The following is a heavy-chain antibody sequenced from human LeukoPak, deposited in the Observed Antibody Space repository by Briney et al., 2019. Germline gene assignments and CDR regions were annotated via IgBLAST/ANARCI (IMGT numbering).Heavy chain of an antibody. D-gene: IGHD1-7*01. Sequence: GGSLRHSCAASGFIFSSYSMNWVRQAPGKGLEWLSYISSSSTTIYYADSVKGRFTISRDNAKNSLYLQMNSLKAEDTAVYYCARNRFPITGTTNNYYYMDVWGKGTTVTVSS. CDR2: ISSSSTTI. V-gene: IGHV3-48*04. CDR1: GFIFSSYS. J-gene: IGHJ6*03. CDR3: ARNRFPITGTTNNYYYMDV.